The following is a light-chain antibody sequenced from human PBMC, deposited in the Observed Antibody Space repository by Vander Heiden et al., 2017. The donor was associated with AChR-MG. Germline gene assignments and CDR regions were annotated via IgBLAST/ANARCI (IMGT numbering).Light chain of an antibody. CDR3: QQYKNWPPYT. Sequence: EIVMTQSPATLSVSPGESATLSCRASQSVSNNLAWYQQKPGQAPRLLIYGASTRATGIPARFSGSGYGTEFTLTISSLQSEDFAVYYCQQYKNWPPYTFGQGTKLEIK. CDR1: QSVSNN. V-gene: IGKV3-15*01. CDR2: GAS. J-gene: IGKJ2*01.